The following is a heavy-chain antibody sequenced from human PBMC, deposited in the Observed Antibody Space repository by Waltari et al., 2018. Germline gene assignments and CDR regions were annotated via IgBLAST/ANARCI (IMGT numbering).Heavy chain of an antibody. CDR3: ARVWYSSGLDYFDY. D-gene: IGHD6-19*01. CDR2: ISSGSTTI. CDR1: GFTFSNYS. V-gene: IGHV3-48*04. Sequence: EVQLVESGGGLVQPGGSLRLSCAASGFTFSNYSMHWVRQAPGKGLEWLSYISSGSTTIYYADSVKGRFTISRDNAKKSLFLQMNSLRAEDTAVYYCARVWYSSGLDYFDYWGQGTLVTVSS. J-gene: IGHJ4*02.